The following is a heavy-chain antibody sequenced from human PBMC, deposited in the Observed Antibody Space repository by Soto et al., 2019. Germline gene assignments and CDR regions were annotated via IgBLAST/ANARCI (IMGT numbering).Heavy chain of an antibody. CDR3: ARYSEKYRGTXAY. CDR1: GFTFSHYG. J-gene: IGHJ1*01. CDR2: ISYDGSNK. D-gene: IGHD1-26*01. V-gene: IGHV3-30*03. Sequence: GGSLRVSCAASGFTFSHYGIHWVRQAPGKGLEWLSVISYDGSNKHYAYSVKGRFTVSRDNSKNTLYLQMNSLIAEDTAVYFCARYSEKYRGTXAYWGQVPLVTXS.